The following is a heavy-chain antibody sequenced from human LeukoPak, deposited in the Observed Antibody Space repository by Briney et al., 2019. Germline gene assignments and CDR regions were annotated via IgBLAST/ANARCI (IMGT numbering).Heavy chain of an antibody. CDR3: ARLRPDYYYYMDV. J-gene: IGHJ6*03. CDR2: IYTSGST. V-gene: IGHV4-4*09. CDR1: GGSISSYY. Sequence: SETLSLTCTVSGGSISSYYWSWIRQPPRKGLEWIGYIYTSGSTNYNPSLKSRVTISVDTSKNQFSLKLSSVTAADTAVYYCARLRPDYYYYMDVWGKGTTVTVPS.